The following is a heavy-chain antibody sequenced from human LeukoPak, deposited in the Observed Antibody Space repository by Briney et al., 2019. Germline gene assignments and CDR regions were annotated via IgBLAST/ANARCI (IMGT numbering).Heavy chain of an antibody. V-gene: IGHV3-NL1*01. Sequence: AGGSLRLSCAASGFTFSSYGMHWVRQAPGKGLEWVSVTYTRGNSYYTDSVKGRFIISRDTSKNTMDLQMNSLRPEDSALYFCARGGRGSAAVVAPRSFDIWGQGTMVAVSS. CDR3: ARGGRGSAAVVAPRSFDI. CDR2: TYTRGNS. CDR1: GFTFSSYG. D-gene: IGHD3-22*01. J-gene: IGHJ3*02.